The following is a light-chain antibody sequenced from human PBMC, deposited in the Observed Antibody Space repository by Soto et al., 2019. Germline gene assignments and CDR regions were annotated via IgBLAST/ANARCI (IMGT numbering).Light chain of an antibody. CDR1: SSNIGTSS. Sequence: QSVLTQPHSASGTPGQRVTISCYGSSSNIGTSSVHWFQQLPGTAPKLLISTTNQRPSGVPERFSGSKSGTSASLAISGLQSEDEADYYCAAWADSLNGHVFGTGTKLTVL. CDR2: TTN. J-gene: IGLJ1*01. V-gene: IGLV1-44*01. CDR3: AAWADSLNGHV.